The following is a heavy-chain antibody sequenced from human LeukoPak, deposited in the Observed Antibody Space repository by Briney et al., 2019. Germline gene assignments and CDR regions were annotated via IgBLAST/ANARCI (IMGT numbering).Heavy chain of an antibody. CDR2: MNSDGRTT. CDR3: ARGPNSNWSGLDN. J-gene: IGHJ4*02. CDR1: GFSLSGYW. V-gene: IGHV3-74*01. D-gene: IGHD4-11*01. Sequence: PGGSLRLSCTASGFSLSGYWMHWVRQVPGKGLVWLSRMNSDGRTTNYADSVKGRFIISRDNAKNTLYLQTNSLRAEDTALYYCARGPNSNWSGLDNRGQGTPVIVSS.